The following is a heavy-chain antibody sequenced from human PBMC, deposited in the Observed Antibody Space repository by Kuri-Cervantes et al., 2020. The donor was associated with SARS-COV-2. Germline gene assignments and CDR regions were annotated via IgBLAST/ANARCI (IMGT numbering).Heavy chain of an antibody. D-gene: IGHD3-22*01. CDR2: ISSSSSTI. CDR3: ARDGGGYYDSSGYYGQLGFDY. V-gene: IGHV3-48*02. J-gene: IGHJ4*02. Sequence: GGSLRLSSAASGFTFSSYSMNWVRQAPGKGLEWVSYISSSSSTIYYADSVKGRFTISRDNAKNSLYLQMNSLRDEDTAVYYCARDGGGYYDSSGYYGQLGFDYWGQGTLVTVSS. CDR1: GFTFSSYS.